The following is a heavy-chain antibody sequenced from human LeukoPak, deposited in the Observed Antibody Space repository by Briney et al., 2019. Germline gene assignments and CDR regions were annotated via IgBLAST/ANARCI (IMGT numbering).Heavy chain of an antibody. CDR1: GFTFSSNA. Sequence: GGSLRLSCAASGFTFSSNAMCWVRQAPGKGLEWVSAIRGSGGSTYYADSVKGRFTISRDNSENTLYLQMNSLRAADTAVYYCAKVRSDYYDILTGNYNPLFDYWGQGTLVTVSS. CDR2: IRGSGGST. D-gene: IGHD3-9*01. CDR3: AKVRSDYYDILTGNYNPLFDY. J-gene: IGHJ4*02. V-gene: IGHV3-23*01.